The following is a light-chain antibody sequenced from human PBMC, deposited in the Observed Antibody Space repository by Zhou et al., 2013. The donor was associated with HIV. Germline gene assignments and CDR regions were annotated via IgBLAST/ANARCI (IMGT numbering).Light chain of an antibody. J-gene: IGKJ2*01. V-gene: IGKV1-5*03. Sequence: DIQMAQSPSTLSASVGDRVTITCRASQSISNWLAWYQQKPGKAPNLLIYKASSLESGVPSRFSGGGSDREFTLTISSLQPDDFASYYCQQCNIYPYTFGQGTKVEIK. CDR1: QSISNW. CDR3: QQCNIYPYT. CDR2: KAS.